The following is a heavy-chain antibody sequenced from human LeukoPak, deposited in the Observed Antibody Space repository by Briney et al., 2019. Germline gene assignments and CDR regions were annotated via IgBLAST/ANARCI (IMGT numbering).Heavy chain of an antibody. CDR1: GFTFSIYW. V-gene: IGHV3-23*01. Sequence: GGSLRLSCAASGFTFSIYWMSWVRQAPGKGLEWVSAISGSGGSTYYADSVKGRFTISRDNSKNTLYLQMNSLRAEDTAVYYCAKSLGSVVVTANDYWGQGTLVTVSS. D-gene: IGHD2-21*02. CDR2: ISGSGGST. J-gene: IGHJ4*02. CDR3: AKSLGSVVVTANDY.